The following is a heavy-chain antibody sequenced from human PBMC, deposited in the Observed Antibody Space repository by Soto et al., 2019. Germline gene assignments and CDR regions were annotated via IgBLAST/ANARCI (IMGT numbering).Heavy chain of an antibody. V-gene: IGHV1-2*02. D-gene: IGHD3-22*01. CDR3: AIVRVSSGPLDY. CDR1: GYTFTGYY. CDR2: INPNSGGT. J-gene: IGHJ4*02. Sequence: GASVKVSCKASGYTFTGYYMHWVRQAPGQGLEWMGWINPNSGGTKYAQKFQGRVTMTRDTSISTAYMELSRLRSDDTAVYYCAIVRVSSGPLDYWGQGTLVTVSS.